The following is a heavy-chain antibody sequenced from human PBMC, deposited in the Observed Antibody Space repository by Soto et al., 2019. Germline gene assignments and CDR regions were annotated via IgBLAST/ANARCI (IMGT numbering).Heavy chain of an antibody. CDR1: GGTFSRYA. V-gene: IGHV1-69*01. CDR3: ARERYGGPYYYYGMHV. D-gene: IGHD4-17*01. CDR2: IIPIFGTA. J-gene: IGHJ6*02. Sequence: QVQLVQSGAEVKKPGSSVKVSCKASGGTFSRYAISWVRQAPGQGLEWMGGIIPIFGTANYAQKFQGRVTITADESTSTAYMELSSLRSEVTAVYYCARERYGGPYYYYGMHVWGQGTTVTVSS.